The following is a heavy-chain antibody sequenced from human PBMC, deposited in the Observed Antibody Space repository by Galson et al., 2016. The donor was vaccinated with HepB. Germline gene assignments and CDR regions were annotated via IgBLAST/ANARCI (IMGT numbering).Heavy chain of an antibody. CDR1: GFTVSSNY. CDR2: IYHSGST. V-gene: IGHV4-4*02. Sequence: SLRLSCAASGFTVSSNYMSWVRQAPGKGLEWIGEIYHSGSTNYNPSLQSRVTISVDTSKNQFSLNLNSVTAADTALYYCVRNGYYCLDAWGQGTTVTVSS. CDR3: VRNGYYCLDA. J-gene: IGHJ6*02.